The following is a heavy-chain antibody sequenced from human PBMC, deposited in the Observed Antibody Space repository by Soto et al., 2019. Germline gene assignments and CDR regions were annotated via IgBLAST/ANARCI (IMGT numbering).Heavy chain of an antibody. Sequence: ASVKVSCKASRYTFTSYDINWVRQATGQGLEWMGWMNPNSGNTGYAQKFQGRVTMTRNTSISTAYMELSSLRSEDTAVYYCARVGTVTNDYYYYMDVWGKGTTVTVSS. V-gene: IGHV1-8*01. J-gene: IGHJ6*03. D-gene: IGHD4-17*01. CDR1: RYTFTSYD. CDR3: ARVGTVTNDYYYYMDV. CDR2: MNPNSGNT.